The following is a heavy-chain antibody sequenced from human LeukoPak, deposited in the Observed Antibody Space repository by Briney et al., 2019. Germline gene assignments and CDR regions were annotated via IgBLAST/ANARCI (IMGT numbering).Heavy chain of an antibody. CDR1: GFTFSSYA. V-gene: IGHV3-30*02. CDR3: AKDFGYCSSTSCAYSYCMDV. Sequence: GGSLRLSCAASGFTFSSYAMSWVRQAPGKGLEWVAFIRYDGSNKYYADSVKGRFTISRGSSKNTLYLQMNSLRAEDTAVYYCAKDFGYCSSTSCAYSYCMDVWGKGTTVTVSS. CDR2: IRYDGSNK. J-gene: IGHJ6*03. D-gene: IGHD2-2*01.